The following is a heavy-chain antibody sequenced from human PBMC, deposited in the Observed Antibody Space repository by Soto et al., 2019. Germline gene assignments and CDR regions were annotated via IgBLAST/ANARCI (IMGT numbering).Heavy chain of an antibody. V-gene: IGHV3-7*01. CDR1: GFTFSSYW. CDR2: IKQDGSEK. CDR3: ASHKPWIQLLTRYYFDY. Sequence: EVQLVESGGGLVQPGGSLRLSCAASGFTFSSYWMSWVRQAPGKGLEWVANIKQDGSEKYYVDSVKGRFTISRDNAKNSLYLQMNSLKAEDTAVYYCASHKPWIQLLTRYYFDYLGQGTLV. J-gene: IGHJ4*02. D-gene: IGHD5-18*01.